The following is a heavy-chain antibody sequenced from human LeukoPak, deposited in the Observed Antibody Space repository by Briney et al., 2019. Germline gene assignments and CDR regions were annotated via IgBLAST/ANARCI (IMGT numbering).Heavy chain of an antibody. CDR1: GFTFSNAW. D-gene: IGHD4-17*01. Sequence: GGSLRLSCAASGFTFSNAWMSWVRQAPGKGLEWVSAISGSGGSTYYADSVKGRFTISRDNSKNTLYLQMNSLRAEDTAVYYCANGPSYGDSYYYYYYGMDVWGQGTTVTVSS. V-gene: IGHV3-23*01. J-gene: IGHJ6*02. CDR2: ISGSGGST. CDR3: ANGPSYGDSYYYYYYGMDV.